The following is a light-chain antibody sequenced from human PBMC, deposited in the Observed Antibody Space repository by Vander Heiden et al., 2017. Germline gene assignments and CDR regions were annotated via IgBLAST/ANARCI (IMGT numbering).Light chain of an antibody. J-gene: IGKJ4*01. CDR2: GVS. Sequence: EIVMTQSPATLSVSPGERATLSCRASQSVSSKLAWYQQKPGQAPRLLIYGVSTRATGIPARFSGSGSGTGFTLTISSLRSEDFAVYYCQQYNNWPPLTFGGGTKVEI. CDR1: QSVSSK. V-gene: IGKV3-15*01. CDR3: QQYNNWPPLT.